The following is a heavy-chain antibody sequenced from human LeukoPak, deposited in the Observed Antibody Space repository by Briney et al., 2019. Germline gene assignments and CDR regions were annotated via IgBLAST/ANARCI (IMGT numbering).Heavy chain of an antibody. CDR3: AKDSVVPAAMNYFDY. V-gene: IGHV3-30*02. Sequence: GGSLRLSCAASGFTFSSYGMHWVRQAPGKGLEWVAFIRYYGSNKYYADSVKGRFTISRDNSKNTLYLQMNSLRAEDTAVYYCAKDSVVPAAMNYFDYWGQGTLVTVSS. J-gene: IGHJ4*02. D-gene: IGHD2-2*01. CDR2: IRYYGSNK. CDR1: GFTFSSYG.